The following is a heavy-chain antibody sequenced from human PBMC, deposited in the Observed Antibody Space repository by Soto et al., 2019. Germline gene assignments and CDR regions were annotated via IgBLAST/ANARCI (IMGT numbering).Heavy chain of an antibody. J-gene: IGHJ5*02. V-gene: IGHV4-34*01. CDR3: ARGLGGYYDFWSGSASFDP. CDR2: INHSGST. CDR1: GGSFSGYY. D-gene: IGHD3-3*01. Sequence: QVQLQQWGAGLLKPSETLSLTCAVYGGSFSGYYWSWIRQPPGKGLEWIGEINHSGSTNYNPSLKSRVTISVDTSKNQFSLELSSVTAADTAVYYCARGLGGYYDFWSGSASFDPWGQGTLVTVSS.